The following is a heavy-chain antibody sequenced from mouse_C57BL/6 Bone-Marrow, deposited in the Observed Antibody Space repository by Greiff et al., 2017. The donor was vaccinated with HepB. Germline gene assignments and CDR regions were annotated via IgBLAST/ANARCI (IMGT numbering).Heavy chain of an antibody. J-gene: IGHJ1*03. CDR2: ISYDGSN. CDR3: ARIYYDYENFDV. Sequence: EVQLQESGPGLVKPSQSLSLTCSVTGYSITSGYYWNWIRQFPGNKLEWMGYISYDGSNNYIPSLKNRISITRDTSKNQFFLKLNSVTTEDTATYYCARIYYDYENFDVWGTGTTVTVSS. CDR1: GYSITSGYY. V-gene: IGHV3-6*01. D-gene: IGHD2-4*01.